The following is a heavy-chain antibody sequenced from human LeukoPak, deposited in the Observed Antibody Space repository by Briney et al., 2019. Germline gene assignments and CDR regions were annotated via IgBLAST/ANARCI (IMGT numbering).Heavy chain of an antibody. D-gene: IGHD2-2*01. CDR3: ARPAATGGWFDP. CDR1: GFTVSTNY. Sequence: PGGSLRLSCAASGFTVSTNYMSWVRQAPGKGLEWVSAISGSGDSTYYADSVKGRFTISRDNSKNTLYLQMNSLRAEDTAVYYCARPAATGGWFDPWGQGTLVTVSS. CDR2: ISGSGDST. J-gene: IGHJ5*02. V-gene: IGHV3-23*01.